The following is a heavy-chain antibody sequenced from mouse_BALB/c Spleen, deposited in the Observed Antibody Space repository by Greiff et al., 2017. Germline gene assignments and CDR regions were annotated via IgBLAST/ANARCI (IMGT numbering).Heavy chain of an antibody. V-gene: IGHV5-6*01. CDR1: GFTFSSYG. CDR3: ARGGNYRSPFAY. J-gene: IGHJ3*01. CDR2: ISSGGSYT. D-gene: IGHD2-14*01. Sequence: EVKLMESGGDLVKPGGSLKLSCAASGFTFSSYGMSWVRQTPDKRLEWVATISSGGSYTYYPDSVKGRFTISRDNAKNTLFLQMTSLRSEDTAMYYCARGGNYRSPFAYWGQGTLVTVSA.